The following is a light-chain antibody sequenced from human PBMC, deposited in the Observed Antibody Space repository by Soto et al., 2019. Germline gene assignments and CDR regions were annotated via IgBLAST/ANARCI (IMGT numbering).Light chain of an antibody. Sequence: DTQMTQSPSSLSASVGDRVSITCRASQRISTYLNWYQQKPGMAPKVLIYAASRLQSGVPSRFSGSGSGTDFTLTISSLQPEDFATYYCHQTYANPWTFGQGTKVEIK. CDR2: AAS. CDR1: QRISTY. V-gene: IGKV1-39*01. J-gene: IGKJ1*01. CDR3: HQTYANPWT.